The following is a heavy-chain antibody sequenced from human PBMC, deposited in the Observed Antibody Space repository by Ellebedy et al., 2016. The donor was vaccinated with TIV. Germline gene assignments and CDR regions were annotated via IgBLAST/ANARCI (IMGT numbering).Heavy chain of an antibody. Sequence: PGGSLRLSCAASGFTFSIYWMSRVRQAPGKGLECVANIKQDGSEKSYVDSVKGRFTISRDNAKNSLYLQMNSLRAEDTAVYYCARDMRDGSGSYYLDYWGQGTLVTVSS. CDR2: IKQDGSEK. CDR3: ARDMRDGSGSYYLDY. CDR1: GFTFSIYW. V-gene: IGHV3-7*01. J-gene: IGHJ4*02. D-gene: IGHD3-10*01.